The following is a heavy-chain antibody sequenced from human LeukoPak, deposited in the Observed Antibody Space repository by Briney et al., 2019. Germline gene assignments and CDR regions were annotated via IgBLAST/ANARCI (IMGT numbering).Heavy chain of an antibody. D-gene: IGHD6-19*01. Sequence: GGSQRLSCAASGLTFSSHGMHWARQAPGEGLEWVAFIRCEGSNKYYAASGEGRFTISRDNSKNTLYLQMNSLRAEDTAVYCGANGRVSIAVAGTEWYFDLWGRGTLVTVSS. CDR3: ANGRVSIAVAGTEWYFDL. V-gene: IGHV3-30*02. J-gene: IGHJ2*01. CDR2: IRCEGSNK. CDR1: GLTFSSHG.